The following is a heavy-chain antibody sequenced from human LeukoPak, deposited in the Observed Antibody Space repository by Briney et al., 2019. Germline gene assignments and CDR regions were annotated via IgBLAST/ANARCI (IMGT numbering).Heavy chain of an antibody. Sequence: PGGSLRLSCAASGFTLSTYSMTWVRQAPGKGLEWVSCISSRSTVIYYADSLRGRFTISRDNAKNSLYLQVNSLRVEDTALYFCAREAVAGRGFDYWGQGALVTVSS. CDR1: GFTLSTYS. CDR3: AREAVAGRGFDY. J-gene: IGHJ4*02. V-gene: IGHV3-48*01. D-gene: IGHD6-19*01. CDR2: ISSRSTVI.